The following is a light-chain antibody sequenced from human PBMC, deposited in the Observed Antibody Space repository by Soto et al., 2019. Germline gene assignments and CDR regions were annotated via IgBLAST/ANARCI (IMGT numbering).Light chain of an antibody. CDR3: QQANTFPST. V-gene: IGKV1-12*02. Sequence: DIQMTQSPSFVSASVGDRVTITCRASQGISTWLAWYQQKPGRAPNLLIYTASSLQSGVPSRFSGSGSGTDFTLTIGSLQPEDFAAYYCQQANTFPSTFGQGTKLEIK. CDR2: TAS. J-gene: IGKJ2*01. CDR1: QGISTW.